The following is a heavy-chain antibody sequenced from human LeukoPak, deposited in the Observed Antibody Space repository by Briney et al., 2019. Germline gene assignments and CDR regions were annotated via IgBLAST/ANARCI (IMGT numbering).Heavy chain of an antibody. D-gene: IGHD6-6*01. CDR2: IKQDGSEE. J-gene: IGHJ6*02. CDR3: ARDPYSSTWSYGMDV. Sequence: GGSLRLSCAASGFSFSTYWMSWVRQAPGKGLEWVANIKQDGSEEVYVDSVRGRFTISRDNDKNSLFLQMNTLRAEDTAVYYCARDPYSSTWSYGMDVWGQGTMVTVSS. CDR1: GFSFSTYW. V-gene: IGHV3-7*05.